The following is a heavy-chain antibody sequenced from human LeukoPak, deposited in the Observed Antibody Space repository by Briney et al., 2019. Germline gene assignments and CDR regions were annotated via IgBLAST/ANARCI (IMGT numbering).Heavy chain of an antibody. CDR2: IYTSGST. D-gene: IGHD6-6*01. Sequence: SETLSLTCSVSGGTFSSGNYYWSWLRQPAGKGLEWIGRIYTSGSTNYNPSLKRRLTMSVDTSKNQFSLKLSSVTAADTAVYYCAMSIVMDADDAFDIWGQGTLVTVSS. CDR3: AMSIVMDADDAFDI. CDR1: GGTFSSGNYY. V-gene: IGHV4-61*02. J-gene: IGHJ3*02.